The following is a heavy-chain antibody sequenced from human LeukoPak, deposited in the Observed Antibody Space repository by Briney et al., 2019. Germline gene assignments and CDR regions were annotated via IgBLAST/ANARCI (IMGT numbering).Heavy chain of an antibody. J-gene: IGHJ4*02. CDR3: ARVGWRQQLDY. CDR2: IYYSGST. Sequence: PSETLSLTCTVSGDSVSSSSYYWGWIRQPPGKGLEWIGSIYYSGSTYYNPSLKSRVTISIDTSKNQFSLKLSSVTAADTAVYYCARVGWRQQLDYWGQGTLVTVSS. CDR1: GDSVSSSSYY. D-gene: IGHD6-13*01. V-gene: IGHV4-39*07.